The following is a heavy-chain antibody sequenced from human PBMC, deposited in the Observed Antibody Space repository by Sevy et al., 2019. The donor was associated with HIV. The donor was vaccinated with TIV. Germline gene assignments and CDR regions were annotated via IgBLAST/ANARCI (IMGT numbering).Heavy chain of an antibody. V-gene: IGHV3-30*18. D-gene: IGHD3-22*01. CDR3: AKDRDRKLYDSSGYYYYY. CDR1: GFTFSSYG. Sequence: GGSLRLSCAASGFTFSSYGMHWVRQAPGKGLEWVAVISYDGSNKYYADSVKGRFTISRDNSKNTLYLQMNSLRAEDTAVYHCAKDRDRKLYDSSGYYYYYWGQRTLVTVSS. CDR2: ISYDGSNK. J-gene: IGHJ4*02.